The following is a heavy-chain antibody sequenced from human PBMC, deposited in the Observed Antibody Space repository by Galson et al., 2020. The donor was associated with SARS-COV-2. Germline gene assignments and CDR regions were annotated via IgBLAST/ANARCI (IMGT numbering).Heavy chain of an antibody. Sequence: SLKISCAASGFTFDDYAMHWVRQAPGKGLEWVSGISWNSGSIGYADSVKGRFTISRDNAKNSLYLQMNSLRAEDTALYYCAKDHVIQYFDLFYGMDVWGQGTTVTVSS. CDR2: ISWNSGSI. J-gene: IGHJ6*02. CDR1: GFTFDDYA. V-gene: IGHV3-9*01. CDR3: AKDHVIQYFDLFYGMDV. D-gene: IGHD3-9*01.